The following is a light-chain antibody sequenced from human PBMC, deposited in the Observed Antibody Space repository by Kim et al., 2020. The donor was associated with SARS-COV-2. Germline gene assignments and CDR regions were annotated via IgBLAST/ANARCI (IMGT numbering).Light chain of an antibody. Sequence: PGGPVTLTCGSSTGPVTNGHYPYWFQQKPGQVPRTLIYDTSNKDSWTPARFSGSLLGGKAALTLSDAQPEDEADYYCSVLHNGGRPFGGGTQLTVL. CDR1: TGPVTNGHY. J-gene: IGLJ2*01. V-gene: IGLV7-46*01. CDR2: DTS. CDR3: SVLHNGGRP.